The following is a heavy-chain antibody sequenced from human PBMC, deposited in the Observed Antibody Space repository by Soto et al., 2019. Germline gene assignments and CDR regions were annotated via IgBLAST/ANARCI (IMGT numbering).Heavy chain of an antibody. Sequence: PGGSLRLSCAASGFTFSSYAMSWVRQAPGKGLEWVSAISGSGGSTYYADSVEGRFTISRDNPKNTLYLQMNGLRAEDTAVYYCARDRGSIDIVEVPAAIPYYYYGMDVGGQGTTVTVSS. V-gene: IGHV3-23*01. CDR2: ISGSGGST. J-gene: IGHJ6*02. D-gene: IGHD2-2*02. CDR1: GFTFSSYA. CDR3: ARDRGSIDIVEVPAAIPYYYYGMDV.